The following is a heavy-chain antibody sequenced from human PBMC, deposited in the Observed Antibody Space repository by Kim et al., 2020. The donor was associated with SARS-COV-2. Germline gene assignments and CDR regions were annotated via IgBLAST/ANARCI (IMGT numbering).Heavy chain of an antibody. CDR3: ARHSGYYYGDLDY. J-gene: IGHJ4*02. V-gene: IGHV4-39*01. Sequence: SETLSLTCTVSGDSISSNSYYWGWIRQPPGKGLEWIGSIYDSGSSYYNPSLKSRVTIFVDTSKNQFSLKLSSVTAEDTAVFYCARHSGYYYGDLDYWGQGTLVTVSS. D-gene: IGHD3-22*01. CDR2: IYDSGSS. CDR1: GDSISSNSYY.